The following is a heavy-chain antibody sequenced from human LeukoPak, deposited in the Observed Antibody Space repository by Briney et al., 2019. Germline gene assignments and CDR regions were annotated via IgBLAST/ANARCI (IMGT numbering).Heavy chain of an antibody. CDR3: AKGYYFDILSGYSSLDS. D-gene: IGHD3-9*01. Sequence: GGSLRLSCAASGFAASGFTFSTFGMHWVRQAPGKGLEWVAFIRYDGTNKYYADSVKGRFTISRDDSKDTLYLQMNSLRAEDTAAYYCAKGYYFDILSGYSSLDSWGQGTLVTVSS. J-gene: IGHJ4*02. CDR2: IRYDGTNK. V-gene: IGHV3-30*02. CDR1: GFTFSTFG.